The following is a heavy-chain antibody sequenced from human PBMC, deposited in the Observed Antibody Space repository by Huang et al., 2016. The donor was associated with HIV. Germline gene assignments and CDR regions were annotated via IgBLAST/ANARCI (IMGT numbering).Heavy chain of an antibody. CDR2: IRNDGMKK. J-gene: IGHJ4*02. V-gene: IGHV3-30*06. D-gene: IGHD3-22*01. Sequence: VQLIESGGGVVQPGKSLRLSCATSGFILSNYGMPWVRQDPGKGLKLVAFIRNDGMKKNYADSVRGRFTVGRDNGNNTLFLQMRSLGVDDTAVYYCARGDYYDSSGYHPGYFDYWGQGILVTVSS. CDR3: ARGDYYDSSGYHPGYFDY. CDR1: GFILSNYG.